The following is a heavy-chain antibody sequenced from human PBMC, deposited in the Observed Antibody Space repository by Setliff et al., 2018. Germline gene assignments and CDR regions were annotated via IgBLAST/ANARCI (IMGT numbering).Heavy chain of an antibody. D-gene: IGHD3-10*01. V-gene: IGHV4-34*01. CDR1: GASVTSFDYY. CDR2: INHYGST. CDR3: ARRWNFGPYGSGIHDGFDM. J-gene: IGHJ3*02. Sequence: PSETLSLTCTVSGASVTSFDYYWSWIRQPPGKGLEWIGEINHYGSTKYESSLKSRVTISVDTSKNQFSLKLNSVTAADTAVYYCARRWNFGPYGSGIHDGFDMWGQGTMVTVSS.